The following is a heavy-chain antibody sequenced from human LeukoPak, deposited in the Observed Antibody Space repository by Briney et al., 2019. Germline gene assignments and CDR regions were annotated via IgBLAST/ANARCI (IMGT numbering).Heavy chain of an antibody. CDR2: IYYTGST. CDR1: GGSISSSY. J-gene: IGHJ4*02. V-gene: IGHV4-59*08. CDR3: ARMLVPDYFDN. Sequence: SETLSLTCTVSGGSISSSYWSWIRQPPGKGLEWIGYIYYTGSTTYNPSLKSRVTISIDTSKNQVSLKLSSVTAADTAVFYCARMLVPDYFDNWGQGTLVTVSS. D-gene: IGHD6-13*01.